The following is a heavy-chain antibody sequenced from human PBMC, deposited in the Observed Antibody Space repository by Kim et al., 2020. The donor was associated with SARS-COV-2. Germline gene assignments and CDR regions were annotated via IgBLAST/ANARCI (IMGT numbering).Heavy chain of an antibody. J-gene: IGHJ4*02. CDR1: DYTFTSYG. CDR2: ISAYNGNT. V-gene: IGHV1-18*01. Sequence: ASVKVSCKASDYTFTSYGISWLRQAPGQGLEWMGWISAYNGNTNYAQTLQGRVSMTTDTSTSTAYMELRSLRSDDTAVYFCARMTVTGLSYYFDYWGQGTLVTVS. CDR3: ARMTVTGLSYYFDY. D-gene: IGHD6-19*01.